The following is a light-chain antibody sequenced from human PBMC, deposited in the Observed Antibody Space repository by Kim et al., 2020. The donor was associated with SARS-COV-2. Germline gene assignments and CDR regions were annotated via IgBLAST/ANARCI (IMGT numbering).Light chain of an antibody. CDR3: HQYDNLPLT. CDR1: QGISNC. Sequence: DIQMTQSPSSLSASVGDRVTITCQASQGISNCLNWYQQKPGKAPKLLIYDASNSETGVPSRFSGSGSGTDFTFTISSLQPEDIATYYCHQYDNLPLTFGAGTKMDIK. CDR2: DAS. J-gene: IGKJ4*01. V-gene: IGKV1-33*01.